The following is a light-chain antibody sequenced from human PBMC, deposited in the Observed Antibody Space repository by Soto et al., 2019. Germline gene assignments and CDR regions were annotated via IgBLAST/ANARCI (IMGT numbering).Light chain of an antibody. CDR3: QQYGSSPGT. CDR2: GAS. V-gene: IGKV3-20*01. J-gene: IGKJ1*01. Sequence: EIVLTQSSGTLSLSPGERAPLSCRASQSVSSSYLAWYQQKPGQAPRLLIYGASSRATGIPDRFSGSGSGTDFTLTISRLEPEYFAVYYCQQYGSSPGTFGQGTKVEIK. CDR1: QSVSSSY.